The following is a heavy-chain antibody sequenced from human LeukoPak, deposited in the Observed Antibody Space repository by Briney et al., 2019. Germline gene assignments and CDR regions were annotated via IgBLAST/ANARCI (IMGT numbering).Heavy chain of an antibody. D-gene: IGHD4-17*01. CDR2: IYHSGST. CDR3: ARNGDLCLDY. J-gene: IGHJ4*02. Sequence: SGTLSLTCAVSGGSISSSNWWSWVRQPPGKGLEWIGEIYHSGSTNYNPSLRSRVTISVDKSENQFSLKLTSVTAADTAVYYCARNGDLCLDYWGQGSLVTVSS. CDR1: GGSISSSNW. V-gene: IGHV4-4*02.